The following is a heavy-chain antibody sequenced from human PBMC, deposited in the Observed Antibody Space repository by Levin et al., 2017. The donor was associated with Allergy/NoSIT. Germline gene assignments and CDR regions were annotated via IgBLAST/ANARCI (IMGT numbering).Heavy chain of an antibody. Sequence: SVKVSCKASGGTFSSYAISWVRQAPGQGLEWMGGIIPIFGTANYAQKFQGRVTITADKSTSTAYMELSSLRSEDTAVYYCARDAVAGRIRVFDYWGQGTLVTVSS. CDR3: ARDAVAGRIRVFDY. J-gene: IGHJ4*02. D-gene: IGHD6-19*01. CDR2: IIPIFGTA. V-gene: IGHV1-69*06. CDR1: GGTFSSYA.